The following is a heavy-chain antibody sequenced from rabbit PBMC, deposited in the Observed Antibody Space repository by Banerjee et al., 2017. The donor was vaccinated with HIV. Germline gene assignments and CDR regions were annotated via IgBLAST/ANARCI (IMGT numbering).Heavy chain of an antibody. J-gene: IGHJ4*01. CDR3: ARGDNSTDYDYYFKL. Sequence: QEQLEESGGGLVKPEGSLTLTCTASGFSFSAGYYMCWVRQAPGKGLEWIACIYAGSSGSTYYASWAKGRFTISKTSSTTVTLQMTSLTAADTATYFCARGDNSTDYDYYFKLWGPGTLVTVS. CDR1: GFSFSAGYY. CDR2: IYAGSSGST. V-gene: IGHV1S45*01. D-gene: IGHD7-1*01.